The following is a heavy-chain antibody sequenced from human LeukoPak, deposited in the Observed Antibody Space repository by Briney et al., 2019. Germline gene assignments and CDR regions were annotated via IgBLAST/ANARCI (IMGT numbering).Heavy chain of an antibody. D-gene: IGHD6-19*01. CDR1: GFTFSSYA. J-gene: IGHJ4*02. V-gene: IGHV3-23*01. Sequence: PGGSLRLSCAASGFTFSSYAMSWVRQAPGKGLDWVSSINGGGGSTYYADSVKGRFTISRDNSKNTLYLQMNSLRVGDTAVYYCARSVPGGSGWMGSIEYWGQGTLVTVPS. CDR2: INGGGGST. CDR3: ARSVPGGSGWMGSIEY.